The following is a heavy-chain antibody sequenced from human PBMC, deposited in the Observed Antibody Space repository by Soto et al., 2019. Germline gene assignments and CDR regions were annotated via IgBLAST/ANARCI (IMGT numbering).Heavy chain of an antibody. CDR1: GGSFSGYY. J-gene: IGHJ4*02. V-gene: IGHV4-34*01. CDR3: ARARAAGTGVDY. Sequence: PSETLSLTCAVYGGSFSGYYWSWIRQPPGKGLEWIGEINHSGSTNYNPSLKSRVTISVDTSKNQFSLKLSSVTAADTAVYYCARARAAGTGVDYWGQGTLVTVS. CDR2: INHSGST. D-gene: IGHD6-13*01.